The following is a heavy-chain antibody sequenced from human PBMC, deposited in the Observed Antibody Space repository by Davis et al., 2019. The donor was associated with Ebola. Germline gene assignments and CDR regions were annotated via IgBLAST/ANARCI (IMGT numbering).Heavy chain of an antibody. Sequence: SGPTLVKPTETLTLTCTVSGFSLRNARMGVSWIRQPPGKALEWLAHVFSNDEKSYSTSLKSRLTISRDTSKNQVVLTMTNMDPVDTATYYCARIGYYYGRGYYYYGMDVWGQGTTVTVSS. J-gene: IGHJ6*02. CDR3: ARIGYYYGRGYYYYGMDV. D-gene: IGHD3-10*01. V-gene: IGHV2-26*01. CDR1: GFSLRNARMG. CDR2: VFSNDEK.